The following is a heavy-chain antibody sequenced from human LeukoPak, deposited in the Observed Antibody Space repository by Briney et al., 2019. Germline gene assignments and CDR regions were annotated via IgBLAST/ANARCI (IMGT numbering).Heavy chain of an antibody. CDR3: ATERRKLGTFDH. V-gene: IGHV3-48*01. CDR1: GFTFSSSG. Sequence: GGSLRLSCAASGFTFSSSGMTWVRQASGKGLEWVSYISSSSSTIWYADSVTGRFTISRDNAKNSLYLQMDSLRAEDPAVLYCATERRKLGTFDHWGQGSLVTVSS. J-gene: IGHJ4*02. D-gene: IGHD6-13*01. CDR2: ISSSSSTI.